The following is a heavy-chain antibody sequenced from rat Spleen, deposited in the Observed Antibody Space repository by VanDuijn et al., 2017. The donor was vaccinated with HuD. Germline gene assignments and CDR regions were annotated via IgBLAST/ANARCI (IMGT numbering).Heavy chain of an antibody. J-gene: IGHJ1*01. D-gene: IGHD1-2*01. V-gene: IGHV5-29*01. CDR3: AGAATFGWYFDF. CDR2: ISYGDSSGHSGT. CDR1: GFTFSDYG. Sequence: EVQLVESGGGLVQPGRSLKLSCAASGFTFSDYGVAWVRQAPTTGLEWVATISYGDSSGHSGTYYRDSVRGRFTISRDNAKSSLYLQMDSLRSEDTATYYCAGAATFGWYFDFWGPGTMVTVSS.